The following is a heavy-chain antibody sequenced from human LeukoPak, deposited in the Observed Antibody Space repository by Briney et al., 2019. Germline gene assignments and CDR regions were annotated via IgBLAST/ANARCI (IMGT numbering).Heavy chain of an antibody. V-gene: IGHV4-4*07. Sequence: SETLSLTCTVSGGSISSYYRSWIRQPAGKGLEWIGRIYTSGSTNYNPSLKSRVTMSADTSKNQFSLKLNSLTTADTAVYYCTRGAGWLIDYWGQGILVTVSS. CDR1: GGSISSYY. CDR2: IYTSGST. D-gene: IGHD3-16*01. CDR3: TRGAGWLIDY. J-gene: IGHJ4*02.